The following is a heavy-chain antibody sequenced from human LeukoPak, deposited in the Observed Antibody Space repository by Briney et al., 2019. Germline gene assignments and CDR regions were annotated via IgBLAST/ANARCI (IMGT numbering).Heavy chain of an antibody. D-gene: IGHD3-10*01. CDR2: IRFDGGDK. J-gene: IGHJ2*01. V-gene: IGHV3-30*02. CDR3: AKVGPRFGRHWYFDL. CDR1: GFTFTYFG. Sequence: GGSLRLSCAASGFTFTYFGMHWVRQAPGKGLEWVAFIRFDGGDKYYAGSVKGRFTTSRDNSNNILYLQMNNLRAEDTAVYYCAKVGPRFGRHWYFDLWGRGTLVTVSS.